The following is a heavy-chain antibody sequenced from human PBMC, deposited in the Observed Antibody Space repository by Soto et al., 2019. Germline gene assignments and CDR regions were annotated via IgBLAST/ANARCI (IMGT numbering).Heavy chain of an antibody. CDR1: GFTFSSYG. D-gene: IGHD3-9*01. V-gene: IGHV3-30*18. Sequence: QVQLVESGGGVVQPGRSLRLSCAASGFTFSSYGMHWVRQAPGKGLEWVAVILYDGSNKYYADSVKGRFTISRDNSKNMLYLKMNSLRADDTAVYYCAKDSGGGYVLLTGYYTEYDCDNRGVGTLVTVSS. CDR3: AKDSGGGYVLLTGYYTEYDCDN. J-gene: IGHJ4*02. CDR2: ILYDGSNK.